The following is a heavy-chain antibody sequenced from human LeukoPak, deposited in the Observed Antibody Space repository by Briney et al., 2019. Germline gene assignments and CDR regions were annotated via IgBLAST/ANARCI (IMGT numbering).Heavy chain of an antibody. CDR1: GGSISSYY. CDR3: AVGGGERGFDY. CDR2: IYYSGST. V-gene: IGHV4-59*01. J-gene: IGHJ4*02. Sequence: PSETLSLTCTVSGGSISSYYWSWIRQPPGKGLEWIGYIYYSGSTNYNPSLKSRVTISVDTSKNQFSLKLSSVTAADTAGYYWAVGGGERGFDYWGQGTLVTASS. D-gene: IGHD1-1*01.